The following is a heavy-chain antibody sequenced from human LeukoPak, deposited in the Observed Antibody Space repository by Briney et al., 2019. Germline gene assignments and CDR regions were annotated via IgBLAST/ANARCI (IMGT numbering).Heavy chain of an antibody. Sequence: PEASVKVSCKASGYTFTSYGISWVRQAPGQGLEWMGGIIPIFGTANYAQKFQGRVTITADESTSTAYMELSSLRSEDTAVYYCARGAVLRFLEWLLNAFDIWGQGTMVTVSS. CDR3: ARGAVLRFLEWLLNAFDI. D-gene: IGHD3-3*01. CDR1: GYTFTSYG. J-gene: IGHJ3*02. CDR2: IIPIFGTA. V-gene: IGHV1-69*13.